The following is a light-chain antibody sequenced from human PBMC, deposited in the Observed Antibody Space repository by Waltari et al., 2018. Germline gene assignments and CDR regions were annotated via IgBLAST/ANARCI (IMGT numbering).Light chain of an antibody. J-gene: IGKJ2*01. V-gene: IGKV3-20*01. CDR2: DAC. Sequence: IVLTQSPVSLTPSPVARARLSCRARESVPTNYLAWYQQTSGPAPRLLIYDACSRATGIPDRFSGSAAGTDFTLTISRLEPEDFAVFYCQQYGGSPTTFGRGTKLEIK. CDR3: QQYGGSPTT. CDR1: ESVPTNY.